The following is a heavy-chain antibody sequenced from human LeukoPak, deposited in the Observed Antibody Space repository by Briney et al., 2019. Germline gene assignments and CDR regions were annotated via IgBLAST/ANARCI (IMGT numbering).Heavy chain of an antibody. CDR3: ARRTVAGNDY. CDR2: ISSSGSYM. CDR1: GFTFSSYS. V-gene: IGHV3-21*01. Sequence: PGGSLRLSCAASGFTFSSYSMNWVRQAPGKGLEWVSSISSSGSYMYYADSVKGRFTISRDNAKNSLYLQMNSLRAKDTAVYYCARRTVAGNDYWGQGTLVTVSS. D-gene: IGHD6-19*01. J-gene: IGHJ4*02.